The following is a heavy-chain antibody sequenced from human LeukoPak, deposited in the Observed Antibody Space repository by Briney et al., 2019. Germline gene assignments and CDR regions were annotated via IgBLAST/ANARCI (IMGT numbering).Heavy chain of an antibody. Sequence: GESLRLSCAASGFTFSTYGMTWVRQAPGKGLEWVSTISGSGRSTYFADSVKGRFTISRDKSNNTLYLQMNSLRAEDTAVYYCARDGALEMATISYFDYWGQGTPVTVSS. V-gene: IGHV3-23*01. CDR3: ARDGALEMATISYFDY. J-gene: IGHJ4*02. D-gene: IGHD5-24*01. CDR2: ISGSGRST. CDR1: GFTFSTYG.